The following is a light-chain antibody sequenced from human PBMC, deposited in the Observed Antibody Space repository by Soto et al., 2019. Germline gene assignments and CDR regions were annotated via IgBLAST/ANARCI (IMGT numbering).Light chain of an antibody. CDR3: QQYNSYSWT. Sequence: MQMTQSPSTLSASVGARATITCRASQSISSWLAWYQQKPGKAPKLLIYDASSLESGVPSRFSGSGSGTEFTLTISSLQPDDFATYYCQQYNSYSWTFGQGTKVDI. V-gene: IGKV1-5*01. CDR2: DAS. CDR1: QSISSW. J-gene: IGKJ1*01.